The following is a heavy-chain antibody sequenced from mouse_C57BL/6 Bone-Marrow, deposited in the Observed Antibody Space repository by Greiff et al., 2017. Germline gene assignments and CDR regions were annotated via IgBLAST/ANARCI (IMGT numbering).Heavy chain of an antibody. CDR3: AELRQVAY. CDR2: IYPRSGNT. Sequence: VQLQQSGAELARPGASVKLSCKASGYTFTSYGISWVKQRTGQGLEWIGEIYPRSGNTYYNEKFKGKATLTADKSSSTAYMELRSLTSEDSAVYFCAELRQVAYWGQGTLVTVSA. J-gene: IGHJ3*01. CDR1: GYTFTSYG. D-gene: IGHD4-1*01. V-gene: IGHV1-81*01.